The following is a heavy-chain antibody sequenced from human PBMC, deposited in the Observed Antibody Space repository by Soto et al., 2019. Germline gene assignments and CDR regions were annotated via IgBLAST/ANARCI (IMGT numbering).Heavy chain of an antibody. CDR3: ARGGPILLRSASYYYGMDV. J-gene: IGHJ6*02. CDR1: GGSISSSNW. CDR2: IYHSGST. V-gene: IGHV4-4*02. D-gene: IGHD6-25*01. Sequence: QVQLQESGPGLVKPSGTLSLTCAVSGGSISSSNWWSWVRQPPGKGLEWIGEIYHSGSTNYNPALKSRVTISVDKSKNQFSLKLSSVTAADTAVYYCARGGPILLRSASYYYGMDVWGQGTTVTVSS.